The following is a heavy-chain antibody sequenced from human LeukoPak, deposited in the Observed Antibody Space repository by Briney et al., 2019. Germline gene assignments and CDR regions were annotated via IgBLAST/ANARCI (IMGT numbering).Heavy chain of an antibody. CDR1: GFTFDDYA. CDR2: ISWNSGSI. J-gene: IGHJ4*02. D-gene: IGHD1-14*01. V-gene: IGHV3-9*01. Sequence: PGGSLRLSFAASGFTFDDYAMHWVRQAPGKGLEWVSGISWNSGSIGYADSVKGRFTISRDNAKNSLYLQMNSLRAEDTALYYCAKDLGNPARPGPFDYWGQGTLVTVSS. CDR3: AKDLGNPARPGPFDY.